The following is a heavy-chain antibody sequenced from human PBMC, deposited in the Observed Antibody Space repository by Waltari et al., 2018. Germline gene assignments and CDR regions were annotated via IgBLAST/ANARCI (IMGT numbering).Heavy chain of an antibody. CDR2: IYYSGST. V-gene: IGHV4-59*01. D-gene: IGHD5-18*01. CDR1: GGSLSSYY. J-gene: IGHJ4*02. CDR3: ARDGGYSSPFDY. Sequence: QVQLQESGPGLVKPSETLSLTCTVSGGSLSSYYWSWIRQPPGKGLEWIGYIYYSGSTNYNPSLKSRVTISVDTSKNQFSLKLSSVTAADTAVYYCARDGGYSSPFDYWGQGTLVTVSS.